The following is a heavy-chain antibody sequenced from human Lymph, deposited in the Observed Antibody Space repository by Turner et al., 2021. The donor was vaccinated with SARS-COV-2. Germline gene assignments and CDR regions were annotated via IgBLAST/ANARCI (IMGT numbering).Heavy chain of an antibody. CDR3: ARERLDAYSGREYSWFDP. J-gene: IGHJ5*02. CDR2: IIPILGIA. Sequence: SCKASGGTLSSYAIYWVRQAPGQGLEWMGRIIPILGIANYAQKFQGRVTITADKSTSTAYMELSSLRSEDTDGYYCARERLDAYSGREYSWFDPWGQGTLVTVSS. D-gene: IGHD1-26*01. V-gene: IGHV1-69*04. CDR1: GGTLSSYA.